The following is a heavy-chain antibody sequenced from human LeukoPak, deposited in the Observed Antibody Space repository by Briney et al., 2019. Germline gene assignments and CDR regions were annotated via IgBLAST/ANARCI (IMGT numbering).Heavy chain of an antibody. CDR1: EFTFSSYS. D-gene: IGHD5-12*01. J-gene: IGHJ4*02. CDR2: ISSSSSYI. V-gene: IGHV3-21*06. Sequence: GRSLSLSCAASEFTFSSYSMNWLRQAPRKRLEWVSSISSSSSYIYYADSVKGRFTISRDNVKNSVYLQMCSLRAEDTAVYCCAMVATRGSFDSWGQGTLVTVSS. CDR3: AMVATRGSFDS.